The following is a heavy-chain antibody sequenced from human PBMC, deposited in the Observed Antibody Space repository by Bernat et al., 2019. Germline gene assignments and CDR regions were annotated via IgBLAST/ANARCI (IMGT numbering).Heavy chain of an antibody. J-gene: IGHJ4*02. CDR3: ARAEDFVVVPAAGDY. CDR1: GFTFSSYA. Sequence: QVQLVESGGGMVQPGRSLRLSCAASGFTFSSYAMHWVRQAPGKGLEWVAVISYDGSNKYYADSVKGRFTISRDNSKNTLYLQMNSLRAEDTAVYYCARAEDFVVVPAAGDYWGQGTLVTVSS. V-gene: IGHV3-30*01. CDR2: ISYDGSNK. D-gene: IGHD2-2*01.